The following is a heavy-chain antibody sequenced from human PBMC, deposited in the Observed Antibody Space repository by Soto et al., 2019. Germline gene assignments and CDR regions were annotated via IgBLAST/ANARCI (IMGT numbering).Heavy chain of an antibody. J-gene: IGHJ4*02. CDR3: TTGIYYDILTGYHNVAY. CDR2: IKSKTDGGTA. Sequence: EVQLEESGGGLGKPGGSLRLSCAASGFNLSHPWMTWVRQAAGKGLEWVGRIKSKTDGGTADYAAPVKGRFTISRDDSKNTVYLQMNRLKTEDTAVYYCTTGIYYDILTGYHNVAYWGEGTLVTVSS. V-gene: IGHV3-15*01. CDR1: GFNLSHPW. D-gene: IGHD3-9*01.